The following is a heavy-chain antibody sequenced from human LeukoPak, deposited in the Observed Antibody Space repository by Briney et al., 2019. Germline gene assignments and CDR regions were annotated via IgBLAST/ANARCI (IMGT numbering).Heavy chain of an antibody. D-gene: IGHD3-10*01. J-gene: IGHJ2*01. CDR1: GGSISSSSYY. CDR3: ARVKRITMVRGVWNWYFDL. V-gene: IGHV4-61*01. CDR2: IYYSGST. Sequence: PSETLSLTCTVSGGSISSSSYYWSWIRQPPGKGLEWIGYIYYSGSTNYNPSLKSRVTISVDTSKNQFSLKLSSVTAADTAVYYCARVKRITMVRGVWNWYFDLWGRGTLVTVSS.